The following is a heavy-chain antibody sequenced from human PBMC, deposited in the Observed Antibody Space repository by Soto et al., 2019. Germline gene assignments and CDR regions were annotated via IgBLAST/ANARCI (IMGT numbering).Heavy chain of an antibody. Sequence: LSLTCAVSGGSFTSNNWWTWVRQPPGQGLEWIGEIYRTESTNYNPSLKSRVTISLDKSENQFSLKVTSLTAADTAVYYCASRDPGTSVDYWGQGTLVTVSS. V-gene: IGHV4-4*02. CDR2: IYRTEST. CDR3: ASRDPGTSVDY. D-gene: IGHD1-7*01. CDR1: GGSFTSNNW. J-gene: IGHJ4*02.